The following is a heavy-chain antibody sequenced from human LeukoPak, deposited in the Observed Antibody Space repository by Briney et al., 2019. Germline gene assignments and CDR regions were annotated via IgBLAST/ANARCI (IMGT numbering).Heavy chain of an antibody. CDR1: GYSFTRNW. CDR3: ARQGVVGATRSGYYYYYMDV. Sequence: GESLKISCKGSGYSFTRNWIAWVRQMPGKGLEWMGIMYPGDSDTRYSPSFQGQVTISADKSISTAYLQWSSLKASDTAMYYCARQGVVGATRSGYYYYYMDVWGKGTTVTVSS. CDR2: MYPGDSDT. J-gene: IGHJ6*03. V-gene: IGHV5-51*01. D-gene: IGHD1-26*01.